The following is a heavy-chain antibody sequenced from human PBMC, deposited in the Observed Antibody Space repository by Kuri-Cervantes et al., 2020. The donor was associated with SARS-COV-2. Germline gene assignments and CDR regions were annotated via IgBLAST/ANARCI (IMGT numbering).Heavy chain of an antibody. CDR1: GYTFTNYG. CDR3: ARETKPLLRRTYASNYYYYMDV. CDR2: INAGNGNT. Sequence: ASVKVSCKASGYTFTNYGMHWVRQAPGQRLEWMGWINAGNGNTKYSQTFLGRVTITRDTAASTAYMELSSLRSEDTAVYYCARETKPLLRRTYASNYYYYMDVWGKGTTVTVSS. D-gene: IGHD3-16*01. V-gene: IGHV1-3*01. J-gene: IGHJ6*03.